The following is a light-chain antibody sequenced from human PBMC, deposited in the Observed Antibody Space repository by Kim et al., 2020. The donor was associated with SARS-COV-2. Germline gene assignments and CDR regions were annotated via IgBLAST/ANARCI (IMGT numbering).Light chain of an antibody. V-gene: IGLV1-44*01. Sequence: VTITCSGSSSNIGSNTVTWYQQLPGTAPKLLIYSNNQRTSGVPDRFSGSKSGTSASLAISGLQSEDEADYYCAAWDDSLNGPHVVFGGGTQLTVL. CDR1: SSNIGSNT. CDR3: AAWDDSLNGPHVV. J-gene: IGLJ2*01. CDR2: SNN.